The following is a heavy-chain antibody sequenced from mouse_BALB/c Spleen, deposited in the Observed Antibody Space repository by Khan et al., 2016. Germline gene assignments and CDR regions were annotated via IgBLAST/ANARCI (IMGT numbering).Heavy chain of an antibody. D-gene: IGHD1-1*01. J-gene: IGHJ2*01. CDR2: ISSGGST. CDR1: GFTFSSYA. CDR3: ERGNYGSRKYYLDY. Sequence: LVESGGGLVKPGGSLTLSCAASGFTFSSYAMSWVRQTPEKRLEWVASISSGGSTYYPDSVKGRFTISRDNARNILYLQMSSVMTEETAMYYGERGNYGSRKYYLDYWGQGTTLTVS. V-gene: IGHV5-6-5*01.